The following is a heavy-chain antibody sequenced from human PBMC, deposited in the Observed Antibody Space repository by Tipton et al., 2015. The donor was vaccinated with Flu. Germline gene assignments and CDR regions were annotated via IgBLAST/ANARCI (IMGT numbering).Heavy chain of an antibody. CDR1: GYAFTGYY. Sequence: QLVQSGAEVKKPGASVKVSCKASGYAFTGYYMHWVRQAPGQGLEWMGRINPNSGGTNYAQKFQGRVTMTRDTSISTAYMGPSRLRPDDTAVYYCARDGYSYAPSAFDYWGQGTLVAVSS. CDR3: ARDGYSYAPSAFDY. J-gene: IGHJ4*02. D-gene: IGHD5-18*01. V-gene: IGHV1-2*06. CDR2: INPNSGGT.